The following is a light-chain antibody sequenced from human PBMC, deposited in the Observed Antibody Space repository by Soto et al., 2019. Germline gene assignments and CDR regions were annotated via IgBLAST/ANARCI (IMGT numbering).Light chain of an antibody. Sequence: EIVLTQSPGTLSLSPGERATLYCRASQSLNSNYLAWYQQKPGQAPRLLIYDASSRVTGIPDRFSGGGSGTDFTLSISRLEPEDFAVYYCQRYGGSPGTFGQGTKVDIK. CDR1: QSLNSNY. V-gene: IGKV3-20*01. CDR2: DAS. CDR3: QRYGGSPGT. J-gene: IGKJ1*01.